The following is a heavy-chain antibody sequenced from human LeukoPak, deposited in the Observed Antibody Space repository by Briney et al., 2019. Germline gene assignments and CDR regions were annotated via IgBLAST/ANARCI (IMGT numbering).Heavy chain of an antibody. V-gene: IGHV3-23*01. CDR3: ATEIAEGGPQDY. J-gene: IGHJ4*02. CDR2: ISDTGGGT. D-gene: IGHD2-21*01. Sequence: PGGSLRLSCAASGFTFNSYAMTWVRQAPGKGLEWVSTISDTGGGTYYADSVKGRFTISRDNSKSTLYLQMTSLRAEDTALYYCATEIAEGGPQDYWGQGTLVTVSS. CDR1: GFTFNSYA.